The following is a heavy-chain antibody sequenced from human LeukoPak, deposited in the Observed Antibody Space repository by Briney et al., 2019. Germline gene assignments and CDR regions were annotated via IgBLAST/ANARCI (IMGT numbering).Heavy chain of an antibody. CDR2: IKYSGAT. J-gene: IGHJ4*02. CDR1: GDSISSSNY. CDR3: ARWYYDGSGYYYDF. D-gene: IGHD3-22*01. V-gene: IGHV4-4*02. Sequence: NPSETLSLTCAGSGDSISSSNYGSGVRQPAGEGLGWIGEIKYSGATNYNPSLRSRVTISVDKSKNHFSLKLSSVTAADTAVYYCARWYYDGSGYYYDFWGQGTLVTVSS.